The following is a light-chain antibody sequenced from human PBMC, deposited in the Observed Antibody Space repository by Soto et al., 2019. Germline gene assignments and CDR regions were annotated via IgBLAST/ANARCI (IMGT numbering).Light chain of an antibody. CDR1: RSNIGNNY. Sequence: QSVLTQPPSVSAAPGQKVTISCSGSRSNIGNNYVSWYQQLPGTAPKLLIYENNKRPSGIPDRFSGSKSGTSATLGITGLQTGDEADYYCGAWDSSLLYVFGTGTKLTVL. CDR2: ENN. V-gene: IGLV1-51*02. J-gene: IGLJ1*01. CDR3: GAWDSSLLYV.